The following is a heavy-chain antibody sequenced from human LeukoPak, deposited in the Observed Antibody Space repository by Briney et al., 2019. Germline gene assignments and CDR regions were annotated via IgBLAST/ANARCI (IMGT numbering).Heavy chain of an antibody. CDR3: TRGSYYDILTGHYRGKYYFDY. CDR1: GFTFGDYA. CDR2: IRSKHYGGTT. Sequence: GGSLRLSCTASGFTFGDYAMSWFRQTPGKGLEWVGFIRSKHYGGTTEYAASVKGRFTISRDDSKTIAYLQMNSLKTEDTALYYCTRGSYYDILTGHYRGKYYFDYWGQGILVTVSS. V-gene: IGHV3-49*03. D-gene: IGHD3-9*01. J-gene: IGHJ4*02.